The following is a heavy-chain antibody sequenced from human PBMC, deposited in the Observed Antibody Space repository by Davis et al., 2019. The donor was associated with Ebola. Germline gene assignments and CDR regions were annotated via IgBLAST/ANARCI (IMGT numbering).Heavy chain of an antibody. J-gene: IGHJ6*02. D-gene: IGHD4-11*01. CDR2: ISWNGGSI. V-gene: IGHV3-9*01. Sequence: SLKISCAASGFTLNDYAMHWVRQVPGKGLEWVSGISWNGGSIGYADSVKGRFTISRDNAKNSLFLQMNSLRTDDTAFYYCAKADTQSDYNTLYYRFYGIDVWGQGTTVTVSS. CDR3: AKADTQSDYNTLYYRFYGIDV. CDR1: GFTLNDYA.